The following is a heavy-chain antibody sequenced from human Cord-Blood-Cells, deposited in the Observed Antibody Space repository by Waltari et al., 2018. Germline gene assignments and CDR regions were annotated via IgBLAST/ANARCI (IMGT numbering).Heavy chain of an antibody. J-gene: IGHJ3*02. Sequence: QVQLVQSGAEVKKPGSSVKVSCKASGGTFSSYATRWVRQAPGQGLEWMGGIIPIFGTANYAQKFQGRVTITADESTSTAYMELSSLRSEDTAVYYCAREKGVGAPDAFDIWGQGTMVTVSS. D-gene: IGHD1-26*01. V-gene: IGHV1-69*01. CDR1: GGTFSSYA. CDR3: AREKGVGAPDAFDI. CDR2: IIPIFGTA.